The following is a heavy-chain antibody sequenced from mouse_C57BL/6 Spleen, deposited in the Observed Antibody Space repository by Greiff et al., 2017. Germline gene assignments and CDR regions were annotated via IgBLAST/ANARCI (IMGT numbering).Heavy chain of an antibody. Sequence: DVLLVESGGGLVKPGGSLKLSCAASGFTFSSYSMSWVRQTPEKRLEWVATISHGGSYTYYPDNVKGQFTISRDNAKNNLYLQMSHLKAEDTAMYYCARDSNFAYWGQGTLVTVSA. V-gene: IGHV5-4*01. CDR1: GFTFSSYS. D-gene: IGHD2-5*01. CDR2: ISHGGSYT. CDR3: ARDSNFAY. J-gene: IGHJ3*01.